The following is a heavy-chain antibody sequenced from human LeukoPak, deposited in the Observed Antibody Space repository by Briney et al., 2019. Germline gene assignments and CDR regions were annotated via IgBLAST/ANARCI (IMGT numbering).Heavy chain of an antibody. D-gene: IGHD6-6*01. CDR2: IYYSGST. CDR3: ARVNIAARPPGSFDY. J-gene: IGHJ4*02. V-gene: IGHV4-31*03. Sequence: SGTLSLTCTVSGGSISSGGYYWSWIRQHPGTGLEWIGYIYYSGSTYYNPSLKSRVTISVDTSKNQFSLKLSSVTAADTAVYYCARVNIAARPPGSFDYWGQGTLVTVSS. CDR1: GGSISSGGYY.